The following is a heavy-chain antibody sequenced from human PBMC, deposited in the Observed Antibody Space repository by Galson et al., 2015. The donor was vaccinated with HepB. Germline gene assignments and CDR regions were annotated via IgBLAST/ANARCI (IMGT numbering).Heavy chain of an antibody. CDR3: ARVGGVVAATTYFGY. V-gene: IGHV3-21*01. Sequence: SLRRSCAASGFTFSSYSMNWVRQAPGKGLEWVSSISSSSSYIYYADSVKGRFTISRDNAKNSLYLQMNSLRAEDTAVYYCARVGGVVAATTYFGYWGQGTLVTVSS. J-gene: IGHJ4*02. D-gene: IGHD2-15*01. CDR2: ISSSSSYI. CDR1: GFTFSSYS.